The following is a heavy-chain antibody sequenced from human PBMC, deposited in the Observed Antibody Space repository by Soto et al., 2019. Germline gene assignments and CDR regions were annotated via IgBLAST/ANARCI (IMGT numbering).Heavy chain of an antibody. J-gene: IGHJ5*02. CDR3: TKRSNQASKPSPWLDP. D-gene: IGHD2-2*01. Sequence: GESLKISSKGSEYRFANQWSGWVRQMPGKGLEWVGIISPDTSRTLYSPSLQGQVTISVDKSISTVYLQRNSLKASDTAMYYCTKRSNQASKPSPWLDPCGQGTLVTVSS. CDR2: ISPDTSRT. V-gene: IGHV5-51*01. CDR1: EYRFANQW.